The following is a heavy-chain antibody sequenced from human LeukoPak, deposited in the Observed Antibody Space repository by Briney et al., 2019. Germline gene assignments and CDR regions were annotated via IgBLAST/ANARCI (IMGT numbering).Heavy chain of an antibody. CDR2: TYYRSKWYN. D-gene: IGHD6-13*01. J-gene: IGHJ4*02. Sequence: SHTLSLTCAISGDSVSKNGAAWTWFRRSPSGVLERLVRTYYRSKWYNDYAVSVKSRITINPDTSKNQFSLQLNSVTPEDTAVYYCARVVAAGTFYFDSWGQGTLVTVSS. CDR3: ARVVAAGTFYFDS. V-gene: IGHV6-1*01. CDR1: GDSVSKNGAA.